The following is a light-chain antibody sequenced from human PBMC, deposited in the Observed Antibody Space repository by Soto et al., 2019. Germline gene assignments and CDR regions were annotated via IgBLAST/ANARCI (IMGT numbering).Light chain of an antibody. CDR2: RHD. Sequence: QSVLTQPPSASGTPGQRVTISCSGSSSNIGGHFVYWYHQLPGTAPQLLISRHDQRPSGVPDRFSASKAGTSASLAISGLRSEDEADFYWSSWDDSLNVPVFGGGTKVTVL. V-gene: IGLV1-47*01. CDR3: SSWDDSLNVPV. CDR1: SSNIGGHF. J-gene: IGLJ2*01.